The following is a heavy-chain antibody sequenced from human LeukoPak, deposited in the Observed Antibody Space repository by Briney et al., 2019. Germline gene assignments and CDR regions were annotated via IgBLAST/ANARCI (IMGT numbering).Heavy chain of an antibody. CDR2: IYSGGST. D-gene: IGHD2-2*01. CDR3: ARVFRDIVVVPAARVYYYMDV. V-gene: IGHV3-53*01. Sequence: LPGGSLRLSCAASGFTVSSNYMSWVRQAPGKGLEWVSVIYSGGSTYYADSVKGRFTISRDNSKNTLYLQMNSLRAEDTAVYYCARVFRDIVVVPAARVYYYMDVWGKGTTVTVSS. J-gene: IGHJ6*03. CDR1: GFTVSSNY.